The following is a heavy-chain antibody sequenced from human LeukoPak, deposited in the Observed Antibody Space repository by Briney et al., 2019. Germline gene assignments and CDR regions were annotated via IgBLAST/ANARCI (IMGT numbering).Heavy chain of an antibody. J-gene: IGHJ4*02. CDR2: ISSTSSSI. D-gene: IGHD5-18*01. CDR1: GFIFSNYN. Sequence: GGSLRLSCAASGFIFSNYNMNWVRHPPGKGLEWVSYISSTSSSIYYADSVKGPFTISGDNAKNSLYLQMSSLRAEDTGVYYCARALGYSYGYVIDYWGQGTLVTVSS. V-gene: IGHV3-48*01. CDR3: ARALGYSYGYVIDY.